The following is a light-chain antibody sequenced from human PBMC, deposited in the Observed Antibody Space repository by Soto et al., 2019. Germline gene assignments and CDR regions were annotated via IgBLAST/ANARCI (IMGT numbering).Light chain of an antibody. CDR2: GAS. J-gene: IGKJ5*01. CDR1: QSVSSR. Sequence: ETVLTQSPGTLSLSPGERATLSCRASQSVSSRLAWYQQKPGQAPRLLISGASSRAAGIPDRFSGRGSGTDFTLTVSRLEPEDFAVYYCQQRSNWPPITFGQGTRLEIK. V-gene: IGKV3D-20*02. CDR3: QQRSNWPPIT.